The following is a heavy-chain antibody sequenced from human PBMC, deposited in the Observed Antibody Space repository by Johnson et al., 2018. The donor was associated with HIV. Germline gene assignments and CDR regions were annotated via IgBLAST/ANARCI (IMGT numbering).Heavy chain of an antibody. D-gene: IGHD6-13*01. CDR2: ISWNSGSI. CDR3: ANTPAASYRSPDAACDI. V-gene: IGHV3-9*01. Sequence: VQLVESGGGLVQPGRSLRLSCAASGFTFDDYAMHWVRQAPGKGLEWVSGISWNSGSIGYADSVKGRFTISRDNAKNSLYLQMNSLRAEDTALYYCANTPAASYRSPDAACDIWGQGTMVTVSS. CDR1: GFTFDDYA. J-gene: IGHJ3*02.